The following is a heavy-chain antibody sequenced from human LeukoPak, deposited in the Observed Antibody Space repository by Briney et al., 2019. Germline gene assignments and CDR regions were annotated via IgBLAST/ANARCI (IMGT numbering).Heavy chain of an antibody. CDR3: ARDYLGPYYFDY. J-gene: IGHJ4*02. CDR1: GYTFTSYG. D-gene: IGHD3-10*01. Sequence: ASVKVSCKASGYTFTSYGISWVRQAPGQGLEWMGWISAYNGNTNYAQKLQGRITMTTDTSTNTAYMELRSLRSDDTAVYYCARDYLGPYYFDYWGQGTLVTVSS. V-gene: IGHV1-18*01. CDR2: ISAYNGNT.